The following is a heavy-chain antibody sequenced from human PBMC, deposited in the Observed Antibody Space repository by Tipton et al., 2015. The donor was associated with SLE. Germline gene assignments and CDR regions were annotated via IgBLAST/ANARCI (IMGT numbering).Heavy chain of an antibody. CDR2: INHSGST. CDR3: ARQGEVRGVIYAFDI. D-gene: IGHD3-10*01. Sequence: TLSLTCSVYGGSLSYYYWIWIRQPPGKGLEWIGEINHSGSTNYNPSLKSRVTISVDTSKNQFSLRLNSVTAADTAVYYCARQGEVRGVIYAFDIWGQGTMVTVSS. J-gene: IGHJ3*02. CDR1: GGSLSYYY. V-gene: IGHV4-34*01.